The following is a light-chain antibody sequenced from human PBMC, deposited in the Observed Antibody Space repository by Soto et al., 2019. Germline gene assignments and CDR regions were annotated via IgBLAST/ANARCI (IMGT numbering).Light chain of an antibody. V-gene: IGKV1-39*01. CDR2: AAS. J-gene: IGKJ1*01. CDR1: QSIGTY. Sequence: DIQMTQSPSSRSSSLGDRVTITCRASQSIGTYLDWYQQKPGKAPELLIYAASSLQSGVPSRFSGIGSGTEYTLTITSLKHEDFAVYDGQQLNTWTRTFGQGTKVDIK. CDR3: QQLNTWTRT.